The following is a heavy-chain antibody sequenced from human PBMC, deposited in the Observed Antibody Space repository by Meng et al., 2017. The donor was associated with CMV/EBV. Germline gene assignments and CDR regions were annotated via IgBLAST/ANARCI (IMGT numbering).Heavy chain of an antibody. CDR1: RYSITSYW. J-gene: IGHJ4*02. D-gene: IGHD4-17*01. CDR3: ASQTYGDAWDYVDY. V-gene: IGHV5-10-1*01. Sequence: GSRYSITSYWISWVRQMPRKCLEWMGSIDPNYSYTDYSPSFPGHVTISAAKSISTAYLQWSSLKASDTAMYYCASQTYGDAWDYVDYWGQGTLVTVSS. CDR2: IDPNYSYT.